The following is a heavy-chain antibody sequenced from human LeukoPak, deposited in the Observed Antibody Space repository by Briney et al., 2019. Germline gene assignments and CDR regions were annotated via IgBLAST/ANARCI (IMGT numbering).Heavy chain of an antibody. CDR3: TRGGSYSLAIGY. CDR1: GFTVSSNY. V-gene: IGHV3-48*01. J-gene: IGHJ4*02. Sequence: PGGSLRLSCAASGFTVSSNYMSWVRQAPGKGLEWVSYISSSSSTIYYADSVKGRFTISRDNAKNSLYLQMNSLRAEDTAVYFCTRGGSYSLAIGYWGQGTLVTVSS. D-gene: IGHD1-26*01. CDR2: ISSSSSTI.